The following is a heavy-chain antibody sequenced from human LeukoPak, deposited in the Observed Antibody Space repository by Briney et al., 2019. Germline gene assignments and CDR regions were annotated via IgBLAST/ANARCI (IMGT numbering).Heavy chain of an antibody. J-gene: IGHJ4*02. Sequence: GGSLRLYCAASGHTFSSQWMSWVRQAPGKGLEWVAIINQAGTGKYYVDCVKGRFTISRDNAENSLYLQMNSLRAEDTAVYYCARTPYDILTGYSGFFDYWGQGTLVTVSS. V-gene: IGHV3-7*01. CDR2: INQAGTGK. CDR3: ARTPYDILTGYSGFFDY. CDR1: GHTFSSQW. D-gene: IGHD3-9*01.